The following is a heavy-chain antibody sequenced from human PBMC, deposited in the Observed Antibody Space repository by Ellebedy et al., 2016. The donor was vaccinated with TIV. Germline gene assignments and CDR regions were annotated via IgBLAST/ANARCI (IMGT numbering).Heavy chain of an antibody. J-gene: IGHJ6*02. CDR1: GFTFDDYA. D-gene: IGHD6-13*01. CDR2: ISWNSGSI. V-gene: IGHV3-9*01. CDR3: AKAAAAGTPLGGGMDV. Sequence: SLKISXAASGFTFDDYAMHWVRQAPGKGLEWVSGISWNSGSIGYADSVKGRFTISRDNAKNSLYLQMNSLRAEDTALYYCAKAAAAGTPLGGGMDVWGQGTTVTVSS.